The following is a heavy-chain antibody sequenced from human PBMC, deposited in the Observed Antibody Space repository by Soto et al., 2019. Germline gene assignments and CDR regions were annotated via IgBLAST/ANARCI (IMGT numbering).Heavy chain of an antibody. CDR1: GYSFTSYW. V-gene: IGHV5-51*07. J-gene: IGHJ6*02. CDR3: ARSQGDYEPYYYYGMDV. D-gene: IGHD4-17*01. Sequence: PGESLKISCKGSGYSFTSYWIGWVHQMPGKGLEWMGIIYPGDSDTRYSPSFQGQVTISADKSISTAYLQWSSLKASDTAMYYCARSQGDYEPYYYYGMDVWGQGTTVTVS. CDR2: IYPGDSDT.